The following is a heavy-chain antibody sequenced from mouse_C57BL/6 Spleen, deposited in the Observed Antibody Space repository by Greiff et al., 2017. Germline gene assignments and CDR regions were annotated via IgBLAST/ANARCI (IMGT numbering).Heavy chain of an antibody. J-gene: IGHJ4*01. CDR3: ARGSDGYYRGAMDS. CDR2: IDPSDSYT. CDR1: GYTFTSYW. Sequence: QVQLQQPGAELVMPGASVKLSCKASGYTFTSYWMHWVKQRPGQGLEWIGEIDPSDSYTNYNQKFKGKSTLTVDKSSSTAYMQLSSLTSEDSAVYYWARGSDGYYRGAMDSWGQGPSAPVSS. V-gene: IGHV1-69*01. D-gene: IGHD2-3*01.